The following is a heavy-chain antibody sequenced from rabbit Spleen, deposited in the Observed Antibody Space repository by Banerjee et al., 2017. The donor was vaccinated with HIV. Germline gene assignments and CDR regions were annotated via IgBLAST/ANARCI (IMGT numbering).Heavy chain of an antibody. V-gene: IGHV1S45*01. CDR2: IGAGSSGST. CDR1: GFSFNSGYD. D-gene: IGHD8-1*01. Sequence: QEQLEESGGDLVKLGASLTLTCKASGFSFNSGYDMCWVRQAPGKGLEWIACIGAGSSGSTYSATWAKGRFTISKTSSTTVTLQMTSLTAADTATYFCARDTGTSFSTYGMDLWGQGTLVTVS. CDR3: ARDTGTSFSTYGMDL. J-gene: IGHJ3*01.